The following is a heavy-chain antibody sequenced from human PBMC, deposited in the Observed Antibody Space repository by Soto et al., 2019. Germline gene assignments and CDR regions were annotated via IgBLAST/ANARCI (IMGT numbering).Heavy chain of an antibody. J-gene: IGHJ6*02. CDR2: ISGSGGST. V-gene: IGHV3-23*01. D-gene: IGHD4-17*01. CDR1: GFTFSSYA. Sequence: PGGSLRLSCAASGFTFSSYAMSWVRQAPGKGLEWVSAISGSGGSTYYADSVKGRFTISRDNSKNTLYLQMNSLRAEDTAVYYCAKTLCCADYGDYEYYYYGMDVWGQGTTVTVSS. CDR3: AKTLCCADYGDYEYYYYGMDV.